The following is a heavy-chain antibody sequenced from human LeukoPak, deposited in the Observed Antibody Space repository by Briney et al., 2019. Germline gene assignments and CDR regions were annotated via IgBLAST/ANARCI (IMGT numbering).Heavy chain of an antibody. V-gene: IGHV4-39*01. Sequence: WVRQAPGKGLEWVGSVYYSGKTFYSPSLESRVTISVDTSKNHFSLRLISVTAADTAMYYCARHEHKAVAGDTWGQGTLVTVSS. CDR2: VYYSGKT. CDR3: ARHEHKAVAGDT. D-gene: IGHD6-19*01. J-gene: IGHJ5*02.